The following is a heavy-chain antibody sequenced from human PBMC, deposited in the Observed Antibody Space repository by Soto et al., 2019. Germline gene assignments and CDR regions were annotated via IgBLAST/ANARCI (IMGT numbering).Heavy chain of an antibody. D-gene: IGHD3-10*01. J-gene: IGHJ4*02. Sequence: ASVKVSCKASGYTFSIYGINWVRQAPGQGLEWMGWTRPNNGNTKYAQNLQGRVTMTTDTSTSTAYMELRSLRPDDTAVYYCVRDLDGSGSYYTDYWGQGTLVTVSS. V-gene: IGHV1-18*01. CDR1: GYTFSIYG. CDR2: TRPNNGNT. CDR3: VRDLDGSGSYYTDY.